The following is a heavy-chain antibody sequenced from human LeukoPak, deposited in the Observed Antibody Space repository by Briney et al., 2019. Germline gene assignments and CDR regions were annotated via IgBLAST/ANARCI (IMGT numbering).Heavy chain of an antibody. CDR3: GKEHDILTGFAFDP. Sequence: ASEKVSCTASVYTFSTYVIPWVRHAPRHKLERVGWVHPGNGNTKYSQKFQGRVTITRDTSASTAYVDLRSLRSEDTAIYYCGKEHDILTGFAFDPWGEGTPVTVSS. J-gene: IGHJ5*02. CDR1: VYTFSTYV. CDR2: VHPGNGNT. V-gene: IGHV1-3*01. D-gene: IGHD3-9*01.